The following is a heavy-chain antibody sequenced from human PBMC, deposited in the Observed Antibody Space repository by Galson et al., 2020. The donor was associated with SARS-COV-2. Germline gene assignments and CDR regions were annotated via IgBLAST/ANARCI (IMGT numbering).Heavy chain of an antibody. CDR3: ARDGCSGGNCYSYGMDV. CDR2: ISSSSSNI. J-gene: IGHJ6*02. CDR1: GFSFSTYS. Sequence: GESLKISCAASGFSFSTYSMNWVRQAPGKGLEWVSFISSSSSNIYYAESVKGRFTISRDNAKNSLSLQMNSLRAEDTAVYYCARDGCSGGNCYSYGMDVWGQGTTVTVSS. V-gene: IGHV3-21*01. D-gene: IGHD2-15*01.